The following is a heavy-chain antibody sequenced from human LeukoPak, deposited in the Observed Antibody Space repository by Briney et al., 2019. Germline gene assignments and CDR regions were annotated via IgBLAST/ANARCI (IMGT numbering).Heavy chain of an antibody. Sequence: SETLSLTCTVSGGSISSNNYYWGWIRQPPGKGLEWIGSLYYSGSAYYNPSLKSRVTVAVDASKNQFSLKLSSVTAPDTGVSYCARTYDYIWGSFRSHSLDSSGQGTLVTVSP. J-gene: IGHJ4*02. CDR3: ARTYDYIWGSFRSHSLDS. CDR1: GGSISSNNYY. V-gene: IGHV4-39*01. D-gene: IGHD3-16*02. CDR2: LYYSGSA.